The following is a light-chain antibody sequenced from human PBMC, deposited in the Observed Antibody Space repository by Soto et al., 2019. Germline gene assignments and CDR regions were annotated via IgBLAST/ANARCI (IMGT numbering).Light chain of an antibody. Sequence: QSALTQPASVSGSPGQSITIACTGTSSDVGGYKYVSWYQQHPGKAPKLMIYEVSNRPSGVSNRFSGSKSGNTASLTISGLQAEDEADYYCSSYAGSSNVFGTGTQ. CDR2: EVS. J-gene: IGLJ1*01. CDR3: SSYAGSSNV. CDR1: SSDVGGYKY. V-gene: IGLV2-14*01.